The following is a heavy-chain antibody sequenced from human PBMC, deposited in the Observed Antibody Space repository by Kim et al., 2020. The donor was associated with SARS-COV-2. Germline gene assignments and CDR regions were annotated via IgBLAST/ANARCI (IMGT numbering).Heavy chain of an antibody. CDR3: APINGGYSDFDY. CDR2: FTHSGRI. Sequence: SETLSLTCAVYGGSLTSYYWSWIRQPPGKGLEWIGEFTHSGRIHYNPSLKSRLTISADTSRRQFSLTLSSVTAADTAVYYCAPINGGYSDFDYWGQGSLVTVSS. V-gene: IGHV4-34*01. CDR1: GGSLTSYY. D-gene: IGHD4-17*01. J-gene: IGHJ4*02.